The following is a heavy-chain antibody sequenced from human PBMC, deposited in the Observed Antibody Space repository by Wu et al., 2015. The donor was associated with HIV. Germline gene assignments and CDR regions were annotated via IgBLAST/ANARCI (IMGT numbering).Heavy chain of an antibody. D-gene: IGHD3-10*01. J-gene: IGHJ4*02. CDR1: GTTFSSHS. CDR3: ATEGGYYLTTSLDS. Sequence: QVQLVQSGAEVRKPKSSVKVSCKASGTTFSSHSISWIRQAPGQGLEWMGRIIPIFNTADYSQRFQGRVTITADESTNTAYMQLSSLRFDDTAIYYCATEGGYYLTTSLDSWGQGTLVNRLL. CDR2: IIPIFNTA. V-gene: IGHV1-69*13.